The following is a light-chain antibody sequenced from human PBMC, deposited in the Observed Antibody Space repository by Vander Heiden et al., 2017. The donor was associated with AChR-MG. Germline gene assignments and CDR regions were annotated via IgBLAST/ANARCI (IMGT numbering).Light chain of an antibody. J-gene: IGLJ3*02. CDR2: QND. V-gene: IGLV3-1*01. CDR3: QAWDSRSNWG. CDR1: RLGNKY. Sequence: SYELTQPPSVSVSPGQTASITCSGDRLGNKYASWYQQKPGQSPVRGIHQNDKRPSGIPERFSGSSSGNTDTLTISGTQSLDEADDVCQAWDSRSNWGCGGGTKLTGL.